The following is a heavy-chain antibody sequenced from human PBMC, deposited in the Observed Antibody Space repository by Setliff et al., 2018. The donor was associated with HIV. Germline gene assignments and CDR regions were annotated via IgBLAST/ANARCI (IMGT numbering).Heavy chain of an antibody. V-gene: IGHV1-69*13. D-gene: IGHD2-2*01. CDR2: IIPIFGTA. J-gene: IGHJ4*02. CDR3: ARASCSSTSCFGDY. CDR1: GVTFNYSF. Sequence: SVKVSCKASGVTFNYSFISWVRQAPGQGLEWMGGIIPIFGTANYAQKFQGRVTITADESTSTAYMELRSLRPEDTAVYYCARASCSSTSCFGDYWGQGTLVTVSS.